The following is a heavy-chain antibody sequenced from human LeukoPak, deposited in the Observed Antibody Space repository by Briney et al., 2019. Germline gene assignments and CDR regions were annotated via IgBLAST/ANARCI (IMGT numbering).Heavy chain of an antibody. CDR1: GGSFSGYY. D-gene: IGHD3-22*01. CDR3: TIYDSDVGCFDP. J-gene: IGHJ5*02. CDR2: INHSGST. V-gene: IGHV4-34*03. Sequence: SETLSLTCAVYGGSFSGYYWSWIRQPPGKGLEWIGEINHSGSTNYNPSLKSRVTISVDTSKNQFSLNLSSVTAADTAVYYCTIYDSDVGCFDPWGQGTLVTVSS.